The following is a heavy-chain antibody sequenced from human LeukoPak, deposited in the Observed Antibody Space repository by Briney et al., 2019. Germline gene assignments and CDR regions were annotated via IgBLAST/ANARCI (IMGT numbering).Heavy chain of an antibody. J-gene: IGHJ5*01. CDR1: GFTYSDYG. Sequence: SGGSLRLSCAPSGFTYSDYGMHWVRQAPGRGLEWVAFILNDGTWEYYPDSVKGRLTISRDNSRNTLYLQMNSVRLEDTAIYYCVKGGSISHNWFDSWGQGTLVTVSS. V-gene: IGHV3-30*02. D-gene: IGHD3-16*01. CDR2: ILNDGTWE. CDR3: VKGGSISHNWFDS.